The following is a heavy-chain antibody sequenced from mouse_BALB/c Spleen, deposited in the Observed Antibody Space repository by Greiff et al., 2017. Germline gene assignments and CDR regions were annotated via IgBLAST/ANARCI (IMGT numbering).Heavy chain of an antibody. CDR3: ARGYDYDDYAMDY. CDR1: GYSITSDYA. CDR2: ISYSGST. J-gene: IGHJ4*01. Sequence: EVQLQESGPGLVKPSQSLALTCTVTGYSITSDYAWNWIRQFPGNKLEWMGYISYSGSTSYNPSLKSRISITRDTSKNQFFLQLNSVTTEDTATYYCARGYDYDDYAMDYWGQGTSVTVSS. D-gene: IGHD2-4*01. V-gene: IGHV3-2*02.